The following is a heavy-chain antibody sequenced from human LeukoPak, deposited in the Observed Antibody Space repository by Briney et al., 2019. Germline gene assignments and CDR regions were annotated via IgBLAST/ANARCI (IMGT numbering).Heavy chain of an antibody. CDR3: ARGGEDGYNNRNYAFDI. J-gene: IGHJ3*02. CDR2: LIPILGIA. Sequence: RVSSTPALAMVSLYTISCVREAPGQRLKWRRGLIPILGIANYAQQSRGRVTITADKSTSTAYMELSSLRPEDTAVYYCARGGEDGYNNRNYAFDIWGQGTMVTVSS. CDR1: LAMVSLYT. V-gene: IGHV1-69*10. D-gene: IGHD5-24*01.